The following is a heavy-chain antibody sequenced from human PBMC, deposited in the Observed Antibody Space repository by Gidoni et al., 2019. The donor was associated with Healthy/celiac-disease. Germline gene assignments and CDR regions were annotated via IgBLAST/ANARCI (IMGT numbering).Heavy chain of an antibody. CDR3: TRLSGPSVGWVDY. V-gene: IGHV3-49*03. D-gene: IGHD3-10*01. CDR2: IRSKAYGGTT. Sequence: EVQLVESGGGLVQPGRSLRLSCTASGFTFGDYAMSWFRQAPGKGLEWVGFIRSKAYGGTTEYAASVKGRFTISRDDSKSIAYLQMNSLKTEDTAVYYCTRLSGPSVGWVDYWGQGTLVTVSS. J-gene: IGHJ4*02. CDR1: GFTFGDYA.